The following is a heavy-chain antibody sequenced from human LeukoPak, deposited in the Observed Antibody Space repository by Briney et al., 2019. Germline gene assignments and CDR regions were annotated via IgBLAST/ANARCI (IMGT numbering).Heavy chain of an antibody. CDR2: ISSSGSTI. CDR1: GLTFNSYA. J-gene: IGHJ4*02. Sequence: GESVRLSYGASGLTFNSYAVNWVRQPPGRGREGGSYISSSGSTIYYADSVKGRFTISRDNAKNSLYLQMNSLRVEDTAVYYCARTTHGGFPYFDYWGQGTLVTVSS. CDR3: ARTTHGGFPYFDY. V-gene: IGHV3-48*03. D-gene: IGHD2-15*01.